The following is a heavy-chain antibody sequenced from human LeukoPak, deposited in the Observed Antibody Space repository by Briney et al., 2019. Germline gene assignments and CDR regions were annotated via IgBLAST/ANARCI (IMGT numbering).Heavy chain of an antibody. CDR1: GFTFSSYA. V-gene: IGHV3-30-3*01. CDR2: ISYDGSNK. CDR3: ARDYGDYADYGMDV. J-gene: IGHJ6*02. Sequence: PGGSLRLSCSASGFTFSSYAMHWVRQAPGKGLEWVAVISYDGSNKYYADSVKGRFTISRDNSRNTLYLQMNSLRAEDTAVYYCARDYGDYADYGMDVWGQGTTVTVSS. D-gene: IGHD4-17*01.